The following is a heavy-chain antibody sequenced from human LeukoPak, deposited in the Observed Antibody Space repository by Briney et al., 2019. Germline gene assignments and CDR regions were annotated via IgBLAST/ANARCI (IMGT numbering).Heavy chain of an antibody. CDR3: AGVGEYYHDTTGYYSFDY. D-gene: IGHD3-22*01. Sequence: SETLSLTCTVSGGSISSNYWSWIRQPPGKGLEWIGYIYHSGSTNYNPSLKSRVTISVDTSKNQFSLKLSSVTAADTAVYYCAGVGEYYHDTTGYYSFDYWGQGTLVTVSS. V-gene: IGHV4-59*01. CDR2: IYHSGST. J-gene: IGHJ4*02. CDR1: GGSISSNY.